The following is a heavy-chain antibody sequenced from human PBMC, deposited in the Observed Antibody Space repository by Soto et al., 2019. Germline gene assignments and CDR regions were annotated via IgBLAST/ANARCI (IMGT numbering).Heavy chain of an antibody. CDR2: INPSGGST. J-gene: IGHJ5*02. CDR1: GYTFTSYY. V-gene: IGHV1-46*01. D-gene: IGHD2-15*01. CDR3: ARVPYCSGGSCPNWFDP. Sequence: ASVKVSCKASGYTFTSYYMHWVRQAPGQGLEWMGIINPSGGSTSYGQKFQGRVTMTRDTSTSTVYMELSSLRSEDTAVHYCARVPYCSGGSCPNWFDPWGQGTLVTVSS.